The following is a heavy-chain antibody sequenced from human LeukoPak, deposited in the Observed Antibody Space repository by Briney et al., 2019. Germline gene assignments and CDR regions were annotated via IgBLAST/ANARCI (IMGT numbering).Heavy chain of an antibody. CDR3: AREVLGNPPYYFDY. V-gene: IGHV4-59*01. J-gene: IGHJ4*02. CDR2: IYYSGST. Sequence: MSSETLSLTCTVSGGSISSYYWSWIRQPPGKGLEWIGYIYYSGSTNYNPSLKSRVTISVDTSKNQFSLKLSSVTAADTAVYYCAREVLGNPPYYFDYWGQGTLVTVSS. CDR1: GGSISSYY. D-gene: IGHD4-23*01.